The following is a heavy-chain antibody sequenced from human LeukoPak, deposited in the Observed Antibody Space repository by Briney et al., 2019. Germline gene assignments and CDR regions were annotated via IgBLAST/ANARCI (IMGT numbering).Heavy chain of an antibody. CDR1: GYTFTSYY. CDR2: INPSGGNT. Sequence: ASVKVSCKASGYTFTSYYFHWVRQAPGQGLEWMGLINPSGGNTNYAQKFQGRVTVTRGTSTSTVYMELSSLRSNDTAVYYCARVGGSYYLFAYWGQGTLVTVSS. V-gene: IGHV1-46*01. D-gene: IGHD1-26*01. J-gene: IGHJ4*02. CDR3: ARVGGSYYLFAY.